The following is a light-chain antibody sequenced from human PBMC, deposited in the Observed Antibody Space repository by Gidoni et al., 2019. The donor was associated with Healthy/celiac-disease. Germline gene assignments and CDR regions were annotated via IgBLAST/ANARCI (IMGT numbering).Light chain of an antibody. V-gene: IGLV1-40*01. Sequence: SVLPPPPSVSGAPGQRVTISCTGSSSNIGAGYDVHWYQQLPGTAPKLPIYGNSNRPAGVPDRFAGSKAGTSASLAITGLQAEDEADYYCQSYDSSLSGVVFGGGTKLTVL. J-gene: IGLJ2*01. CDR1: SSNIGAGYD. CDR3: QSYDSSLSGVV. CDR2: GNS.